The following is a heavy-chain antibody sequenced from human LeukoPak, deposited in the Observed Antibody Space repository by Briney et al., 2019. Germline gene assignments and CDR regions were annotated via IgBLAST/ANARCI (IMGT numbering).Heavy chain of an antibody. Sequence: TSETLSLTCTVSGGSISSGGYYWSWIRQPPGKGLEWIGYIYHSGSTYYNPSLKSRVTISVDRSKNQFSLKLSSVTAADTAVYYCARQLYCSSTSCYMPWGQGTLVTVSS. CDR1: GGSISSGGYY. D-gene: IGHD2-2*02. J-gene: IGHJ5*02. CDR2: IYHSGST. CDR3: ARQLYCSSTSCYMP. V-gene: IGHV4-30-2*01.